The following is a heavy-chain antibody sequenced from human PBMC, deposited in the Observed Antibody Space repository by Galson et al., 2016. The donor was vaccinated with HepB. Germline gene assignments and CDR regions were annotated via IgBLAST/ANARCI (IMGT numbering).Heavy chain of an antibody. CDR2: ISSSSGTI. V-gene: IGHV3-48*04. J-gene: IGHJ4*02. CDR3: ARDSVTNYAVKKHDY. Sequence: SLRLSCAASGFTFSSYNMNWVRQAPGKGLEWLSYISSSSGTIYFADSVKGRFTISRDNSKNSLFLQMNSLRAEDTAVYYCARDSVTNYAVKKHDYWGQGTLVTVSS. D-gene: IGHD1-26*01. CDR1: GFTFSSYN.